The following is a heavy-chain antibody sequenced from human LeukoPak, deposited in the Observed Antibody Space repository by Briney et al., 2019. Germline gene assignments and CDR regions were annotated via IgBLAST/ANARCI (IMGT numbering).Heavy chain of an antibody. J-gene: IGHJ2*01. D-gene: IGHD7-27*01. CDR1: GYTFTCYY. CDR3: AIQPWGSGNNWYFDL. V-gene: IGHV1-2*02. CDR2: INPNSGGT. Sequence: ASVTVSCKTSGYTFTCYYIHWVRQAPGQGLEWMGWINPNSGGTDYAQKFQGRVTMTRDTSISTAYMELSGLRSDDTAVYYCAIQPWGSGNNWYFDLWGRGTLVTVSS.